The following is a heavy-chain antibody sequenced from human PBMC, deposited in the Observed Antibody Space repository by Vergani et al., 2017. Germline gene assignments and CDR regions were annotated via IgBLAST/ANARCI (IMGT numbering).Heavy chain of an antibody. D-gene: IGHD3-10*01. V-gene: IGHV3-30*02. CDR2: IRYDGSNK. CDR3: AKNSGSGAPDY. Sequence: QVQLVESGGGVVQPGGSLRLSCAASGFTFSSYDMHWVRQAPGKGLERVAFIRYDGSNKYYGDSVKGRFTISRDNSKNTVYLQMNSRRTEDTALYYCAKNSGSGAPDYWGQGTLVTVSS. J-gene: IGHJ4*02. CDR1: GFTFSSYD.